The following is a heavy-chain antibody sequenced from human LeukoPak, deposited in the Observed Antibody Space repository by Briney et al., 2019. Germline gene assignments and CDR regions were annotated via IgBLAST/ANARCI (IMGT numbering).Heavy chain of an antibody. Sequence: GGSLRLSCAASGFTFDTYAMNWVRQAPGKGLKWVSTISATGAVTYFTDSVKSRFTISRDNSKSTLYLQMNSLRAEDTAVYYCAKTGRTEDYGMDVWGQGTTVTVSS. V-gene: IGHV3-23*01. CDR1: GFTFDTYA. CDR2: ISATGAVT. CDR3: AKTGRTEDYGMDV. D-gene: IGHD2-2*01. J-gene: IGHJ6*02.